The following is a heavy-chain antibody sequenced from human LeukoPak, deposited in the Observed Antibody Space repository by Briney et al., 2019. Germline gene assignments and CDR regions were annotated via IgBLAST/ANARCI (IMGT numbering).Heavy chain of an antibody. Sequence: SETLSLTCAVYGGSFSGYYWGWVRQPPGKGLEWIGEINHSGSTNYNPSLKSRVTISVDTSKNQFSLKLSSVTAADTAVYYCARGIGGPSDYWGQGTLVTVSS. CDR2: INHSGST. D-gene: IGHD3-10*01. V-gene: IGHV4-34*01. J-gene: IGHJ4*02. CDR3: ARGIGGPSDY. CDR1: GGSFSGYY.